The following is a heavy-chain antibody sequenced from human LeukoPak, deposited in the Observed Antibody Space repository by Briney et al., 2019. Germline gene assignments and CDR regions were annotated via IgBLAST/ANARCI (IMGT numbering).Heavy chain of an antibody. V-gene: IGHV4-34*01. D-gene: IGHD4-23*01. CDR3: ARGLRFHPAAVVAFDI. Sequence: PSETLSLTCAVYGGSFSGYYWSWIRQPPGKGLEWIGEINHSGSTNYNPSLKSRVTISVDTSKNQFSLKLSSVTAADTAVYYCARGLRFHPAAVVAFDIWGQGTMVTVSS. CDR2: INHSGST. J-gene: IGHJ3*02. CDR1: GGSFSGYY.